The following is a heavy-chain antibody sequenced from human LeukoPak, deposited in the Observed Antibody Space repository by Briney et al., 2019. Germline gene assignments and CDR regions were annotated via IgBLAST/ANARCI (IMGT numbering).Heavy chain of an antibody. D-gene: IGHD3-3*02. CDR1: GYTFTNYA. V-gene: IGHV7-4-1*02. Sequence: ASVKVSCKASGYTFTNYAMNWVRQAPGQGLEWMGWINTNTGNPTYAQGFTGRFVFSLDTSVSTAYLQISSLKAEDTAVYYCARDHVKPGSSFHPFDAFDVWGQGTLVTVSS. CDR2: INTNTGNP. J-gene: IGHJ3*01. CDR3: ARDHVKPGSSFHPFDAFDV.